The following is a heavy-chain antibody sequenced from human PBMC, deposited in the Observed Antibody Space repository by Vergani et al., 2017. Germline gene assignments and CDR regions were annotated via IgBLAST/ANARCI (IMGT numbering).Heavy chain of an antibody. CDR1: GGSISSSSYY. Sequence: QLQLQESGPGLVKPSETLSLTCTVSGGSISSSSYYWGWIRQPPGKGLEWIGSIYYSGSTYYNPSLKSRVTISVATSKNQFSLKLSSVTAADTAVYYCALGLYSSSWYWVHNWFDPWGQGTLVTVSS. V-gene: IGHV4-39*01. J-gene: IGHJ5*02. CDR2: IYYSGST. D-gene: IGHD6-13*01. CDR3: ALGLYSSSWYWVHNWFDP.